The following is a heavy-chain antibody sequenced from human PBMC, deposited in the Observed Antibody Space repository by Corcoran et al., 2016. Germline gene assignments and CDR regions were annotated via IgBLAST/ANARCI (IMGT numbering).Heavy chain of an antibody. V-gene: IGHV3-7*03. J-gene: IGHJ4*02. D-gene: IGHD6-19*01. CDR2: IKQDGSEK. CDR3: AKLSQWLVPWDYFDY. CDR1: GFTFSSYW. Sequence: EVQLVESGGGLVQPGGSLRLSCAASGFTFSSYWMSWVRQAPGKGLEWVANIKQDGSEKYYVDSVKGRFTISRDNAKNSLYLQMNSLRAEDTAVYYCAKLSQWLVPWDYFDYWGQGTLVTVSS.